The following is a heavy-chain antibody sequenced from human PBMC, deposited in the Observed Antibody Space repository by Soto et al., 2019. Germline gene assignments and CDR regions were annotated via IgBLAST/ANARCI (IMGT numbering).Heavy chain of an antibody. CDR1: GGSFSGYY. Sequence: SETLSLTCAVYGGSFSGYYWSWIRQPPGKGLEWVGEINHSGSTNYNPSLKSRVTISVDTSKNQFSLKLSSVTAADTAVYYCARLSSRNYDFWSVNWFDPWGQGNLVT. CDR3: ARLSSRNYDFWSVNWFDP. V-gene: IGHV4-34*01. CDR2: INHSGST. J-gene: IGHJ5*02. D-gene: IGHD3-3*01.